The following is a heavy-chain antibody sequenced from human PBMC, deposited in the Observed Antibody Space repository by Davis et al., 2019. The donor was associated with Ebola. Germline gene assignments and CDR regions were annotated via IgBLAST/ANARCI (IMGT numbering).Heavy chain of an antibody. V-gene: IGHV6-1*01. CDR3: ARGWLRSAFDQ. CDR1: GDSLSGGSGA. Sequence: HSQTLSLTCAIPGDSLSGGSGAWPWIRQSPSRGLEWLGRTYYSSKWYNDYAVSVKSRITINPDTSKNQFSLQLNSVTPEDTAVYYCARGWLRSAFDQWGQGTLVTVSS. J-gene: IGHJ4*02. CDR2: TYYSSKWYN. D-gene: IGHD5-12*01.